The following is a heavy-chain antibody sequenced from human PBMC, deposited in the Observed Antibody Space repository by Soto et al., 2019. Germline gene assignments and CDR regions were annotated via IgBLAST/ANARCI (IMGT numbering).Heavy chain of an antibody. CDR2: ISYDGSNK. J-gene: IGHJ3*02. Sequence: PGGSLRLSCAASGFTFSSYGMHWVRQAPGKGLEWVAVISYDGSNKYYADSVKGRFTISRDNSKNTLYLQMNSLRAEDTAVYYCAKDRAEAFDIWAQGTMVTVSS. V-gene: IGHV3-30*18. CDR3: AKDRAEAFDI. CDR1: GFTFSSYG.